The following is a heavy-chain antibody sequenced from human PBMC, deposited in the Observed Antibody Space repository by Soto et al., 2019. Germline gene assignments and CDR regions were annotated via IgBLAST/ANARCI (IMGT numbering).Heavy chain of an antibody. CDR1: GGYISSYY. Sequence: TSETLSLTSTVSGGYISSYYWSWIRQPTGKGLEWIGYIYYSGSTNYNPSLKSRVTISVDTSKNQFSLKLSSVTAADTAVYYCARDPGYCSGGSCYWKAFDPWGQGTLVTVSS. CDR2: IYYSGST. D-gene: IGHD2-15*01. J-gene: IGHJ5*02. CDR3: ARDPGYCSGGSCYWKAFDP. V-gene: IGHV4-59*01.